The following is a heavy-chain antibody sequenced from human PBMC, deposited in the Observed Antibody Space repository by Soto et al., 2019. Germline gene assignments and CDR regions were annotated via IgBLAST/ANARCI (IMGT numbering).Heavy chain of an antibody. CDR1: GYTFTSYA. CDR2: INAGNGNT. V-gene: IGHV1-3*01. Sequence: ASVKVSCKASGYTFTSYAMHWVRQAPGQRLEWMGWINAGNGNTKYSQKFQGRVTITRDTSASTAYMELSSLRSEDTAVYYCARDHTGYCSSTSCLQIDNWFDPWGQGTLVTVSS. D-gene: IGHD2-2*01. J-gene: IGHJ5*02. CDR3: ARDHTGYCSSTSCLQIDNWFDP.